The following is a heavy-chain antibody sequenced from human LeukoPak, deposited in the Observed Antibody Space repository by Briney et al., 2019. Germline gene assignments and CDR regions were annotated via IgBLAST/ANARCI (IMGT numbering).Heavy chain of an antibody. J-gene: IGHJ4*02. CDR2: ISYDGSNK. CDR3: AKEGRVGATTGYYFDY. D-gene: IGHD1-26*01. Sequence: GGSLRLSCAASGFTFSSYGMHWVRQAPGKGLEWVAVISYDGSNKYYADSVKGRFTISRDNSKNTLYLQMNSLRAEDTAVYYCAKEGRVGATTGYYFDYWGQGTLVTVSS. V-gene: IGHV3-30*18. CDR1: GFTFSSYG.